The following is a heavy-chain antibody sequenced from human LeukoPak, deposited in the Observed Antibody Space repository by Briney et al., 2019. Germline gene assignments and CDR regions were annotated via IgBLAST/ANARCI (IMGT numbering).Heavy chain of an antibody. CDR2: IIPVLDMA. CDR3: ARHITIFGVVITSTTLDQ. J-gene: IGHJ1*01. D-gene: IGHD3-3*01. V-gene: IGHV1-69*04. Sequence: SVKGFCKISGGTFSSCAMSWVRQAPGQGLEWMGRIIPVLDMANYSQIFQDRVTITADKSTTTTYMELSSLRSEDTAVYYCARHITIFGVVITSTTLDQWGQGTLVTVSS. CDR1: GGTFSSCA.